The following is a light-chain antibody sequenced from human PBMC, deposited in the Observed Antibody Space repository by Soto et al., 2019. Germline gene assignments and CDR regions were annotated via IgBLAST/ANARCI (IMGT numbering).Light chain of an antibody. Sequence: QSALTQPASVSGSPGQSITISCTGSTSDVGAYNYVSWYKHHPGQAPQLMIYEVSNRPSGVSIRFSGSKSGNTASLTISGLQADDEGDYYCSSKTSSSSPFVFGTGTKVTVL. J-gene: IGLJ1*01. CDR1: TSDVGAYNY. V-gene: IGLV2-14*01. CDR2: EVS. CDR3: SSKTSSSSPFV.